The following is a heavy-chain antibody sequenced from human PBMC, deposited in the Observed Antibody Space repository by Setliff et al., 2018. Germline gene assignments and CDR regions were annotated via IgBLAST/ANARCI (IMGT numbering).Heavy chain of an antibody. CDR1: DGSMTSGSYY. J-gene: IGHJ4*02. D-gene: IGHD1-1*01. CDR2: VYYSGTA. V-gene: IGHV4-39*01. CDR3: ARTGTYRYFDY. Sequence: SETLSLTCSVPDGSMTSGSYYWGWIRQPPGKGLEWIGSVYYSGTAYYNPSLKSRLYMSVDTSKNQFTLKVISVTAADTAVYYCARTGTYRYFDYWGPGALVTVSS.